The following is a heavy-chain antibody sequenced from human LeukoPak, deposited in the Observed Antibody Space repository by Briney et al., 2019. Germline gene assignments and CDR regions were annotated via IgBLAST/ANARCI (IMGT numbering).Heavy chain of an antibody. D-gene: IGHD3-3*01. CDR1: GFTFTSYG. CDR2: IWYDGSNK. V-gene: IGHV3-33*01. Sequence: GGSLRLSCAASGFTFTSYGMHWVRQAPGKGLEWVAVIWYDGSNKFYADSVKGRFTISRDDSNNALYLQMHSLRAEDTALYYCASGPPFLKYFEYWGQGTLVTVSS. CDR3: ASGPPFLKYFEY. J-gene: IGHJ4*02.